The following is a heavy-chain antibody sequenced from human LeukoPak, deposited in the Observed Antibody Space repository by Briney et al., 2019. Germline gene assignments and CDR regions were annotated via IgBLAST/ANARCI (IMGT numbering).Heavy chain of an antibody. V-gene: IGHV3-23*01. CDR1: GFTFSSYA. CDR2: VSGSGGST. Sequence: GGSLRLSCAASGFTFSSYAMSWVRQAPGKGLEWVSAVSGSGGSTYYADSVKGRFTISRDNTKNTLYLQMNSLRAEDTAVYYCAKGSGSGWHHLVDYWGQGTLVTVSS. D-gene: IGHD6-19*01. J-gene: IGHJ4*02. CDR3: AKGSGSGWHHLVDY.